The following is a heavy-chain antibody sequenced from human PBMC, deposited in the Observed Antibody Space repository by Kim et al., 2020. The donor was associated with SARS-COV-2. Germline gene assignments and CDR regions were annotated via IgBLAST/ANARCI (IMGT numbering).Heavy chain of an antibody. CDR3: ARGVTLDRGVRILTPYHYYYLDV. CDR1: GGPFNGYY. V-gene: IGHV4-34*01. D-gene: IGHD3-10*01. J-gene: IGHJ6*03. Sequence: SETLSLTCAVYGGPFNGYYWTWVRQAPGKGLEWIGEIYHTGGTNYNPSLKRRVTTLMDTSKNQYSLKLRSVTAADTAVYYCARGVTLDRGVRILTPYHYYYLDVWGKGTTVTVSS. CDR2: IYHTGGT.